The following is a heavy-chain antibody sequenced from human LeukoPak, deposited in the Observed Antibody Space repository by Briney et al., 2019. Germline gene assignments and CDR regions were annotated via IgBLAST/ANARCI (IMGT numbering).Heavy chain of an antibody. CDR3: ARVADSSGSAFDY. V-gene: IGHV4-34*01. CDR2: INHSGST. D-gene: IGHD3-22*01. J-gene: IGHJ4*02. CDR1: GGSFSGYY. Sequence: SETLSLTCAVYGGSFSGYYWSWIRQPPGKGLEWIGEINHSGSTNYNPSLKSRVTISVDKSKNQFSLKLSSVTAADTAVYYCARVADSSGSAFDYWGQGTLVTVSS.